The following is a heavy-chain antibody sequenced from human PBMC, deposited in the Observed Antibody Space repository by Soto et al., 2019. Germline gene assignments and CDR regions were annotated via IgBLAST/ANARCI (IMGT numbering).Heavy chain of an antibody. Sequence: QITLEESGPPLVKPTQTLTLTCTFSGFSLSTNGVGVGWIRQPPGKALEWLALIYWDDDKRYSPSLKSRLTITKDTSKNQVVLTMTNMDPVDTATYYCAHADNWNKGYYFDYWGQGTLVTVSS. CDR3: AHADNWNKGYYFDY. D-gene: IGHD1-20*01. V-gene: IGHV2-5*02. J-gene: IGHJ4*02. CDR2: IYWDDDK. CDR1: GFSLSTNGVG.